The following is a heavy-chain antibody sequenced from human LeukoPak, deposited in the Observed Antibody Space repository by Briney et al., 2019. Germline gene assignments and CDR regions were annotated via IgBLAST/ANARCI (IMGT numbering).Heavy chain of an antibody. J-gene: IGHJ4*02. D-gene: IGHD6-13*01. V-gene: IGHV3-48*04. Sequence: PGGSLRLSCAASGFTFSSYSMNWVRQAPGKGLEWVSYISSSSSTIYYADSVKGRFTISRDNVKNSLYLQMNSLRAEDTAVYYCARDKSRSLDYWGQGTLVTVSS. CDR1: GFTFSSYS. CDR2: ISSSSSTI. CDR3: ARDKSRSLDY.